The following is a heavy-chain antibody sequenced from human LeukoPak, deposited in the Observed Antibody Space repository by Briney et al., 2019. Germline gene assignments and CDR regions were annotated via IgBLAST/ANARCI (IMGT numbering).Heavy chain of an antibody. CDR1: GGSIRSYY. V-gene: IGHV4-59*08. J-gene: IGHJ4*02. CDR2: IYYSGST. CDR3: ARQGYYGSGSYYNV. D-gene: IGHD3-10*01. Sequence: PTETLSLTCTVSGGSIRSYYWSWIRQPPGKELEWIGYIYYSGSTNYNPSLKSRVTISVDTSKNQFSLKLSSVTAADTAVYYCARQGYYGSGSYYNVWGQGTLVTVSS.